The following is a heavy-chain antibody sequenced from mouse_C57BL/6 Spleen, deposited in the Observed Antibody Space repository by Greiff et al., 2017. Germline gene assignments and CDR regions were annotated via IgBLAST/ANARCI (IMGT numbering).Heavy chain of an antibody. CDR2: IYPGDGDT. J-gene: IGHJ2*01. D-gene: IGHD4-1*01. V-gene: IGHV1-82*01. CDR1: GYAFSSSW. CDR3: ARKLGGSYFDY. Sequence: QVQLQQSGPELVKPGASVKISCKASGYAFSSSWMNWVKQRPGKGLEWIGRIYPGDGDTNYNGKFKGKATLTADKSSSTAYMQLSSLTSEDSAVYFCARKLGGSYFDYWGQGTTLTVSS.